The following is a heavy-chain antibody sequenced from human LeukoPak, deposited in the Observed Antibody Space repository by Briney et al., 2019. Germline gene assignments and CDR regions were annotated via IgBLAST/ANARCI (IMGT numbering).Heavy chain of an antibody. CDR2: IYTSGST. Sequence: SETLSLTCTVSGGSISSYYWSWIRQPAGKGLEWIGHIYTSGSTNYNPSLKSRVTMSVDTSKNQFSLKLSSVTAADTAVYYCARDSGGVYYDFWSGYYSPWGQGTLVTVSS. V-gene: IGHV4-4*07. CDR3: ARDSGGVYYDFWSGYYSP. CDR1: GGSISSYY. J-gene: IGHJ5*02. D-gene: IGHD3-3*01.